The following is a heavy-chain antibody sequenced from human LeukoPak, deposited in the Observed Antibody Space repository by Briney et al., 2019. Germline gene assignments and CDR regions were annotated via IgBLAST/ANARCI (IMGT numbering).Heavy chain of an antibody. CDR2: TYYSGST. CDR1: AGSISSGDYY. Sequence: SETLSLTCTVSAGSISSGDYYWSWIRQPPGKGLEWIGYTYYSGSTYYNPSLKNRVSISVDTSKNQFSLNLSSVTAAGTAVYYCARPYYYDSRIDPWGQGTLVTVSS. D-gene: IGHD3-22*01. V-gene: IGHV4-30-4*01. CDR3: ARPYYYDSRIDP. J-gene: IGHJ5*02.